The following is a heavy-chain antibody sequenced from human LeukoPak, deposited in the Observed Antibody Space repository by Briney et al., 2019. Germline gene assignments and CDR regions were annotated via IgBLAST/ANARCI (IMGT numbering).Heavy chain of an antibody. CDR1: GFTFDDYG. CDR2: INWNGGST. D-gene: IGHD3-16*01. Sequence: GGSLRLSCAASGFTFDDYGMSWVRQAPGKGLEWVSGINWNGGSTGYADSVKGRFAISRDNSKNTLYLHMNSLRAEDTAVYYCANIPNSFGPDYWGQGSLVTVSS. CDR3: ANIPNSFGPDY. J-gene: IGHJ4*02. V-gene: IGHV3-20*04.